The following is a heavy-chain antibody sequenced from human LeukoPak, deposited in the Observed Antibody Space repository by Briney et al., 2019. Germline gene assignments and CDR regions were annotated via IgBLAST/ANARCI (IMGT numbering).Heavy chain of an antibody. CDR1: GFTFSSYA. V-gene: IGHV3-30-3*01. Sequence: PGGSLRLSCAASGFTFSSYAMHWVRQAPGKGLEWVAVISYDGSNKYYADSVKGRFTISRDNSKNTLYLQMNSLRAEDTAVYYCAREGYDFWSGYPLYYFDYWGQGTLVTVSS. J-gene: IGHJ4*02. CDR2: ISYDGSNK. CDR3: AREGYDFWSGYPLYYFDY. D-gene: IGHD3-3*01.